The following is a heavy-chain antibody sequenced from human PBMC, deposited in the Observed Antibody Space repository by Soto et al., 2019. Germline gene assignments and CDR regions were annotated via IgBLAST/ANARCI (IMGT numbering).Heavy chain of an antibody. V-gene: IGHV4-4*02. CDR1: GGSISNNNW. J-gene: IGHJ5*02. CDR2: LHHSGST. D-gene: IGHD6-19*01. Sequence: QVQLQESGPGLVKPSGTLSLTCAVSGGSISNNNWWSWVRQSPGKGLEWIGELHHSGSTNYNPSHKRRVTISVDTSNHLCSLSLCSVTAADTAFYYCVRGPTSGWNAWGKGTLVTVSS. CDR3: VRGPTSGWNA.